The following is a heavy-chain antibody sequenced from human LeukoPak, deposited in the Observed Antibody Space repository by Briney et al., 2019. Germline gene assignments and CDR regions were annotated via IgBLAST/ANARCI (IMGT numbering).Heavy chain of an antibody. D-gene: IGHD1-26*01. V-gene: IGHV3-21*01. CDR1: GFTFSSYS. CDR2: ISSSSSYI. Sequence: GGSLRLSCAASGFTFSSYSMNWVRQAPGKGLEWVSSISSSSSYIYYADSVKGRFTISRDNAKNSLYLQMNSLRAEDTAVYYCARARSLVRATLDYWGQGTLVTVSS. CDR3: ARARSLVRATLDY. J-gene: IGHJ4*02.